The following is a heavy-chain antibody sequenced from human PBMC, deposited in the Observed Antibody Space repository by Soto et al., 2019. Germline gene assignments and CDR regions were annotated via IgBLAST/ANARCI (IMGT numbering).Heavy chain of an antibody. V-gene: IGHV1-69*06. CDR3: VWGHFYPKPRAIEWAPKRRYYFDY. D-gene: IGHD3-3*02. Sequence: AASVKVSCKASGGTFSSYAISWVRQAPGQGLEWMGGIIPIFGTANYAQKFQGRVTITADKSTSTAYMELSSLRSEDTAVYYCVWGHFYPKPRAIEWAPKRRYYFDYWGQGTLVTVSS. CDR2: IIPIFGTA. J-gene: IGHJ4*02. CDR1: GGTFSSYA.